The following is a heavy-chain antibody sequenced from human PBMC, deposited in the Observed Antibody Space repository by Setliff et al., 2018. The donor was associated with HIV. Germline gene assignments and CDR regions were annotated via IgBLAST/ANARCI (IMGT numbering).Heavy chain of an antibody. CDR2: INYSGST. Sequence: SETLSLTCTVSGDSISSHYWSWIRQPPGKGLEWIGYINYSGSTNYNPSLQSRVTISVDTSKNHFSLKLTSVTAADTAVYYCARYSYGYVRDLRFDPWGQGTLVTVSS. CDR1: GDSISSHY. CDR3: ARYSYGYVRDLRFDP. J-gene: IGHJ5*02. D-gene: IGHD5-18*01. V-gene: IGHV4-59*08.